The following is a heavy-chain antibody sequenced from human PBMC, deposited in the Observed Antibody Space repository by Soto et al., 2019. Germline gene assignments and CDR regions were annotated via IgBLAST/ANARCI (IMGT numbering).Heavy chain of an antibody. V-gene: IGHV3-30-3*01. D-gene: IGHD6-13*01. CDR3: ARELAAYYYYVMDV. J-gene: IGHJ6*02. CDR2: ISYDGSNK. CDR1: GFTFSSYA. Sequence: HPGGSLRLSCAASGFTFSSYAMHWVRQAPGKGLEWVAVISYDGSNKYYADSVKGRITISRDKSKNTLYLQMNSLRAEDTAVYYCARELAAYYYYVMDVWGQGTTGT.